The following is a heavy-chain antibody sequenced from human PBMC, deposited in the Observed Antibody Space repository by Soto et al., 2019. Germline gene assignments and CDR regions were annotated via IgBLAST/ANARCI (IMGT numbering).Heavy chain of an antibody. Sequence: SLRLSCAASGFTFSSYAMHWVRQAPGKGLEWVAVISYDGSNKYYADSVKGRFTISRDNSKNTLYLQMNSLRAEDTAVYYCVRDKQLVFFFDYWGPGPLVTGSS. CDR1: GFTFSSYA. J-gene: IGHJ4*02. CDR2: ISYDGSNK. V-gene: IGHV3-30-3*01. D-gene: IGHD6-13*01. CDR3: VRDKQLVFFFDY.